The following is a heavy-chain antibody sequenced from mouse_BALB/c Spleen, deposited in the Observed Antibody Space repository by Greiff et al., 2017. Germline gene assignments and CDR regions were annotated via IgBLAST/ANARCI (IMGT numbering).Heavy chain of an antibody. V-gene: IGHV5-6-4*01. CDR1: GFTFSSYT. Sequence: EVKLVESGGGLVKPGGSLKLSCAASGFTFSSYTMSWVRQTPEKRLEWVATISSGGSYTYYPDSVKGRFTISRDNAKNTLYLQMSSLKSEDTAMYYCTRGVSYDPYAMDYWGQGTSVTVSS. D-gene: IGHD2-12*01. J-gene: IGHJ4*01. CDR2: ISSGGSYT. CDR3: TRGVSYDPYAMDY.